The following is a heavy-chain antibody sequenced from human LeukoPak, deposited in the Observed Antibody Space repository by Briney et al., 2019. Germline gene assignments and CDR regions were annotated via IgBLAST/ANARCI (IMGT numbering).Heavy chain of an antibody. Sequence: ASVKVSCKASGYTFTSYDINWVRQATGQGLEWMGWMNPNSGNTGYAQKFQGRVTMTRNTSISTAYMELSSLRSEDTAMYYCASSWGYDVGGYFDYWGQGTLVTVSS. D-gene: IGHD5-12*01. CDR1: GYTFTSYD. J-gene: IGHJ4*02. CDR3: ASSWGYDVGGYFDY. CDR2: MNPNSGNT. V-gene: IGHV1-8*01.